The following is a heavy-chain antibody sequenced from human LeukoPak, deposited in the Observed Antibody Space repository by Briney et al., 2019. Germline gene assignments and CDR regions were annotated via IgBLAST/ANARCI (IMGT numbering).Heavy chain of an antibody. Sequence: ASVKVSCKASGYTFTSYAMNWVRQAPGQGLEWMGWINTNTGNPTYAQGFTGRFVFSLDTSVSTAYLQISSLKAEDTAVYYCARDPCGGDCPDAFDIWGQGTMVTVSS. J-gene: IGHJ3*02. V-gene: IGHV7-4-1*02. D-gene: IGHD2-21*02. CDR3: ARDPCGGDCPDAFDI. CDR1: GYTFTSYA. CDR2: INTNTGNP.